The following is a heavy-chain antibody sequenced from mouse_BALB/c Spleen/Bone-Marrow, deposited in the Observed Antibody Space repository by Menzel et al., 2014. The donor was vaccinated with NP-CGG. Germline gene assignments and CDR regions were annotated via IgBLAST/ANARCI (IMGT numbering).Heavy chain of an antibody. CDR2: IWGDGTT. D-gene: IGHD2-12*01. Sequence: QVQLKDSGPGLVAPSQSLSITCTVSGFSLTGYGVSWVRQPPGKGLEWLGMIWGDGTTDYNSALKSRLSISKDNSKNQVFLKMNSLQTDDTAIYYCARGSFLLTRALDSWGQGTSVTVSS. V-gene: IGHV2-6-7*01. J-gene: IGHJ4*01. CDR1: GFSLTGYG. CDR3: ARGSFLLTRALDS.